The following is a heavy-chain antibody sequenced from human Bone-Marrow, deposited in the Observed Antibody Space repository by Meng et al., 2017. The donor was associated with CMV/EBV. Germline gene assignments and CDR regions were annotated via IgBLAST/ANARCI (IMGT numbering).Heavy chain of an antibody. CDR3: ARAPIVVVPAAIIGGWFDP. D-gene: IGHD2-2*01. V-gene: IGHV4-34*01. J-gene: IGHJ5*02. Sequence: SETLSLTCAVYGGSFSAYYWSWIRQPPGKGLEWIGEINHSGSTNYNPSLKSRVTISVDTSKNQFSLKLSSVTAADTAVYYCARAPIVVVPAAIIGGWFDPWGQGTLVTVSS. CDR2: INHSGST. CDR1: GGSFSAYY.